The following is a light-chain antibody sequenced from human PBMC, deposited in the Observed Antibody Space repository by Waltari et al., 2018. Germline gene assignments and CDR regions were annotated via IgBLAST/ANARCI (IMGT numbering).Light chain of an antibody. CDR1: DSITY. CDR3: QQSSSVPRT. CDR2: AAS. Sequence: DIHMTQSPSSLSASVGDRVTITCRASDSITYVNWYQQKPGRAPRLLIYAASNLQTGVPSRFSGIGSGTHFTLTSSSLQPDDVATYFCQQSSSVPRTFGQGTKIEMK. V-gene: IGKV1-39*01. J-gene: IGKJ1*01.